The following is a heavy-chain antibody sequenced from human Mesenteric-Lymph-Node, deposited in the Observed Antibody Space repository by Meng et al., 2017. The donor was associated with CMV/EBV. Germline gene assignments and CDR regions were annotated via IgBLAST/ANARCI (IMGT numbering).Heavy chain of an antibody. CDR2: ITIHNGLS. CDR3: ATPNSFYHDAMDV. CDR1: GYNVNNYG. Sequence: ASVKVSCKTSGYNVNNYGIIWLRQVPGQGLEVLGWITIHNGLSKSEHSLQDRVTVTADTSSNTAYMEVKSLRSDDTAVYYCATPNSFYHDAMDVWGQGTTVTVSS. J-gene: IGHJ6*02. V-gene: IGHV1-18*01.